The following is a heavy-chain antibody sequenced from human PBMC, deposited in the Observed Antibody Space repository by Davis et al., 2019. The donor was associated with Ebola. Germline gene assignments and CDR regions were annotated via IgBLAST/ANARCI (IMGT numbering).Heavy chain of an antibody. CDR1: GDSISSNIPA. CDR2: TYYNSKWYN. CDR3: ARFNWGHRNFDY. V-gene: IGHV6-1*01. Sequence: PSETLSLTCAISGDSISSNIPAWNWIRQSPSRGLEWLGRTYYNSKWYNDYAVSVNSRIIFSPDTSKNQFSLQLNSVTPEDTAVYYCARFNWGHRNFDYWGQGTLVTVSS. J-gene: IGHJ4*02. D-gene: IGHD7-27*01.